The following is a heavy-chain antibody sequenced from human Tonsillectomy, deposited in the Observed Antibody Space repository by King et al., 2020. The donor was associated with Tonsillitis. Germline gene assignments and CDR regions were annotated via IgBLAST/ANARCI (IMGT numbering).Heavy chain of an antibody. Sequence: VQLQESGGGLVQPGGSLRLSCAASGFTFSSHAMSWVRQTPGKGLEWVASISGNGGSTYYAGSAKGRFTISRDNSKNTVYLQMNSLRVEDAAVFYCAKDHAATGTADYFQHWGQGTLVTVSS. CDR2: ISGNGGST. D-gene: IGHD6-13*01. CDR1: GFTFSSHA. V-gene: IGHV3-23*01. CDR3: AKDHAATGTADYFQH. J-gene: IGHJ1*01.